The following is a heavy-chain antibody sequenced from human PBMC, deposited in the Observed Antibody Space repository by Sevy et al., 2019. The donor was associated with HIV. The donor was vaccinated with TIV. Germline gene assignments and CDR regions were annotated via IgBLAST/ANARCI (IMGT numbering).Heavy chain of an antibody. D-gene: IGHD2-15*01. Sequence: SETLSLTCTVSGGSISSGSYYWSWIRQPAGKGLEWIGRIYSSGSTNYNPSLKSRVTMSVDTSKNQFSLKPRSVTAADTAVYYCARGYRGYCSGGNCYYMDVWGQGTTVTVSS. J-gene: IGHJ6*02. CDR2: IYSSGST. CDR3: ARGYRGYCSGGNCYYMDV. CDR1: GGSISSGSYY. V-gene: IGHV4-61*02.